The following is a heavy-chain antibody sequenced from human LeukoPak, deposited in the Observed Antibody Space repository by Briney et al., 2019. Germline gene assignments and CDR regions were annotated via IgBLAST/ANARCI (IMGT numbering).Heavy chain of an antibody. CDR2: ISSDGVST. CDR1: GFTFSTYG. D-gene: IGHD5-18*01. V-gene: IGHV3-64D*06. J-gene: IGHJ4*02. CDR3: VRSTYSYAFLPDH. Sequence: GGSLRLSCSVSGFTFSTYGMHWVRQAPGKGLEYVSAISSDGVSTYYADFVKGRFIIPRDNSKNTLYLQMSSLRPEDTAVYYCVRSTYSYAFLPDHWGQGTLVTVSS.